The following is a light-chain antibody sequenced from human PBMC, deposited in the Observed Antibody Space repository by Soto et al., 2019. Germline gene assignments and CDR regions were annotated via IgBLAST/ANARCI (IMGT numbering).Light chain of an antibody. CDR1: QSIVTY. J-gene: IGKJ1*01. V-gene: IGKV1-39*01. CDR2: AAS. CDR3: QQSYMTPPWT. Sequence: DIQMTQSPSSLSASVGDRVTITCRASQSIVTYLNWYLQKPGKAPKLLIYAASNLQSGVPSRFSGSGSGTDFTITISSLQPEDFATYFCQQSYMTPPWTFGQGTKVEIK.